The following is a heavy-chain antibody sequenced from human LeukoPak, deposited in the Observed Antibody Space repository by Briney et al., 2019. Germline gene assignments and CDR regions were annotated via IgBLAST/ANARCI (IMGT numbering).Heavy chain of an antibody. J-gene: IGHJ6*02. Sequence: SETLSLTCAVYGGSFSGYYWSWIRQPPGKGLEWIGEINHSGSTNYNPSLKSRVTISVDTSKNQFSLKPSSVTAADTAVYYCARGNYSSSWYYYYYYGMDVWGQGTTVTVSS. CDR2: INHSGST. V-gene: IGHV4-34*01. CDR3: ARGNYSSSWYYYYYYGMDV. CDR1: GGSFSGYY. D-gene: IGHD6-13*01.